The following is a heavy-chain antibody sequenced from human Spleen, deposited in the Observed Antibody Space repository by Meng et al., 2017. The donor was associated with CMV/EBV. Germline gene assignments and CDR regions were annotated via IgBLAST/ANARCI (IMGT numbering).Heavy chain of an antibody. CDR3: AREPLP. CDR1: GFTFSAHS. CDR2: ISSSSSYK. Sequence: GESLKISCAASGFTFSAHSMNWVRQAPGKGLEWVSSISSSSSYKYYADSVKGRFTISRDNAKNSLYLQMNSLRAEDTAVYYCAREPLPWGQGTLVTVSS. V-gene: IGHV3-21*01. J-gene: IGHJ5*02.